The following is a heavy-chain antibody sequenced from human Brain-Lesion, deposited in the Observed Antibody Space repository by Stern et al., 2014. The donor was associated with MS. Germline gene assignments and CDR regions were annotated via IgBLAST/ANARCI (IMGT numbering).Heavy chain of an antibody. V-gene: IGHV4-4*02. CDR2: IYQSGSA. CDR1: GASISNTQW. Sequence: QVQLVQSGPGLVKPSGTLSLPCAVSGASISNTQWWTWVRQSPGKGLEWIGEIYQSGSAHYNPSPRSRVTISVDRSKNSFSLKLNSVTAADTAVYYCARDPRRGGLSGYYHGMDVWGQGTTVTVSS. CDR3: ARDPRRGGLSGYYHGMDV. D-gene: IGHD3-10*01. J-gene: IGHJ6*02.